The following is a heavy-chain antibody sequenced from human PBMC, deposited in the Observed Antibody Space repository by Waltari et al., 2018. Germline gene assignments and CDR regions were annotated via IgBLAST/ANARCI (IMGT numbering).Heavy chain of an antibody. Sequence: EVQLVESGGGLVQLGRSLRLSCAASGFTFDDYAIHWFRQAPGKGGEGGLGIRGNSGIIGDADSVKGRFTISRDNAKNSLYLQMNSLRAEDMALYYCAKDIGADSIAAADGRGPFDYWGQGTLVTVSS. V-gene: IGHV3-9*03. CDR3: AKDIGADSIAAADGRGPFDY. CDR2: IRGNSGII. J-gene: IGHJ4*02. CDR1: GFTFDDYA. D-gene: IGHD6-13*01.